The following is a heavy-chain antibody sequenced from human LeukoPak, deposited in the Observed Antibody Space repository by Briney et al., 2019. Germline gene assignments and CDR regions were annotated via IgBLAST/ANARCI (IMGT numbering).Heavy chain of an antibody. V-gene: IGHV1-69*06. CDR3: ARDSYYGSGNWFDP. Sequence: GASVKVSCKASGGTFSSYAISWVRQAPGQGLEWMGGIIPIFGTANYAQKFQGRVTITADKSTSTAYMELSSLRSEDTAVYYCARDSYYGSGNWFDPWGQGTLVTVSS. CDR2: IIPIFGTA. CDR1: GGTFSSYA. D-gene: IGHD3-10*01. J-gene: IGHJ5*02.